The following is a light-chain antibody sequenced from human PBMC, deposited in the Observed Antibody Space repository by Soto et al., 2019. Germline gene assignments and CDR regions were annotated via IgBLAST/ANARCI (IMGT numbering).Light chain of an antibody. CDR2: KDS. CDR3: QSADSSGTHVV. CDR1: ALPKQY. V-gene: IGLV3-25*03. Sequence: SSELTQPPSVSVSPGQTARITCSGDALPKQYAHWYQQKPGQAPVLVIYKDSERPSGIPERFSGSSSGTTVTLTISGVQAEDEADYYCQSADSSGTHVVFGGGTKLTVL. J-gene: IGLJ2*01.